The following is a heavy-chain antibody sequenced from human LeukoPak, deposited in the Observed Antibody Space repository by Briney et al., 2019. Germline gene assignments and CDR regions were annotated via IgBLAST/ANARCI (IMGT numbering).Heavy chain of an antibody. V-gene: IGHV3-30*10. D-gene: IGHD2-2*01. CDR2: CDGTKQ. CDR3: ARGVYALGY. J-gene: IGHJ4*02. Sequence: CDGTKQNYTDSVKGRFTISRDNSKNVLFLQMNSLRPEDTAVYYCARGVYALGYWGQGTLVIVSS.